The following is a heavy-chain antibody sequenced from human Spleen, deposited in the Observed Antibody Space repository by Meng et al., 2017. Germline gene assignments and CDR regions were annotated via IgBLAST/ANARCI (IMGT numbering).Heavy chain of an antibody. Sequence: QGHVTQWGAGLLKPSETLSLTCVVSGGSFSDYYWSWIRQPPGKGLEWIGEINHSGSTNYNPSLESRATISVDTSQNNLSLKLSSVTAADSAVYYCARGPTTMAHDFDYWGQGTLVTVSS. V-gene: IGHV4-34*01. D-gene: IGHD4-11*01. CDR2: INHSGST. CDR3: ARGPTTMAHDFDY. J-gene: IGHJ4*02. CDR1: GGSFSDYY.